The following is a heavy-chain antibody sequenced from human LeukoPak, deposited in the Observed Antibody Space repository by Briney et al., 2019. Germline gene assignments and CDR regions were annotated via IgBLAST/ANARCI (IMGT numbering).Heavy chain of an antibody. CDR1: GFTFSSYW. Sequence: GGSLRLSCAASGFTFSSYWMSWVRQAPGKGLEWVANIKQDGSEKYYVDSVKGRFTISRDNAKNSLYLQMNSLRAEDTAVYYCARYYYDSSGYYGWYYFDYWGQGTLVTVSS. J-gene: IGHJ4*02. CDR3: ARYYYDSSGYYGWYYFDY. D-gene: IGHD3-22*01. V-gene: IGHV3-7*01. CDR2: IKQDGSEK.